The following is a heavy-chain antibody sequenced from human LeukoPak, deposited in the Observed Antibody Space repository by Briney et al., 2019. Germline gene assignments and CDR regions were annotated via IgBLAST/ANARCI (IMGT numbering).Heavy chain of an antibody. Sequence: GGSLRLSCAASGFTVSANYMSWVHQSPGKGLEWVSIIYSGGSTDYADSVKGRFTISKDNSKNTVFLQMNSLRAEDTAMYYCASLYCSRGSCAFDVWGQGTLVTVSS. CDR2: IYSGGST. CDR1: GFTVSANY. D-gene: IGHD2-15*01. J-gene: IGHJ5*02. V-gene: IGHV3-66*01. CDR3: ASLYCSRGSCAFDV.